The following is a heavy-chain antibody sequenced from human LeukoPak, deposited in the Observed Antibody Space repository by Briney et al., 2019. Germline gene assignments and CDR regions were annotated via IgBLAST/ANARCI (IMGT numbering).Heavy chain of an antibody. V-gene: IGHV4-34*01. Sequence: SETLSLTCAVYGGSFSGYYWSWIRQPPGKGLVWIGEINHSGSTNYNPSLKSRVTISVDTSKNQFSLKLSSVTAADTAVYYCARLATPYCSGGSCYSGAFDIWGQGTMVTVSS. CDR2: INHSGST. D-gene: IGHD2-15*01. CDR1: GGSFSGYY. J-gene: IGHJ3*02. CDR3: ARLATPYCSGGSCYSGAFDI.